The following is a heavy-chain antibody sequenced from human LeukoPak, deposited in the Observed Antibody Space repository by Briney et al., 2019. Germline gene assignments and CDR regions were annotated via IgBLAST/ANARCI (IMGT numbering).Heavy chain of an antibody. CDR2: IIPIFGTA. CDR3: ARSEGGYYDSSGYSMAEY. CDR1: GGTFSSYA. Sequence: RASVKVSCKASGGTFSSYAISWVRQAPGQGLEWMGGIIPIFGTANCAQKFQGRVTITADESTSTAYMELSSLRSEDTAVYYCARSEGGYYDSSGYSMAEYWGQGTLVTVSS. V-gene: IGHV1-69*13. J-gene: IGHJ4*02. D-gene: IGHD3-22*01.